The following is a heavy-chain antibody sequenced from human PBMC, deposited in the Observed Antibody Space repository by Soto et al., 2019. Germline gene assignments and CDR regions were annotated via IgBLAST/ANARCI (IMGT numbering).Heavy chain of an antibody. CDR1: GYTFTSYG. D-gene: IGHD2-15*01. CDR2: ISAYNGNT. V-gene: IGHV1-18*01. Sequence: ASVKVSCKASGYTFTSYGISWVRQAPGQGLEWMGWISAYNGNTNYAQKFQGRVTMTRDTSTSTVYMELSSLRSEDTAVYYCARDYYSGSRAFDIWGQGTMVTVSS. J-gene: IGHJ3*02. CDR3: ARDYYSGSRAFDI.